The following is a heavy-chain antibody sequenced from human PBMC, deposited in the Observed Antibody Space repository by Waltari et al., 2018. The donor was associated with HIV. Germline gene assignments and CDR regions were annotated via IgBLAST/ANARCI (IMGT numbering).Heavy chain of an antibody. V-gene: IGHV3-21*01. CDR3: ATLVSSGWYYFDY. CDR1: GFTFSSVS. Sequence: EVQLVESGGGLVKPGGSLRLSCAASGFTFSSVSMNWVRQAPGKGLEWVSSISSSSSYIYYADSVKGRFTISRDNAKNSLYLQMNSLRAEDTAVYYCATLVSSGWYYFDYWGQGTLVTVSS. D-gene: IGHD6-19*01. J-gene: IGHJ4*02. CDR2: ISSSSSYI.